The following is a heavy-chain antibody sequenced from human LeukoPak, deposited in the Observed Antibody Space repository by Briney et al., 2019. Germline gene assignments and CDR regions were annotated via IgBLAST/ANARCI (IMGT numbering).Heavy chain of an antibody. J-gene: IGHJ4*02. CDR1: GFTFSSYA. V-gene: IGHV3-30-3*01. D-gene: IGHD3-10*01. CDR2: ISYDGSNK. CDR3: ARDLFGEADY. Sequence: GGSLRLSCAASGFTFSSYAMYWVRQAPGKGLEWVAVISYDGSNKYYADSVKGRFTISRDNSKNTLYLQMNSLRAEDTAVYYCARDLFGEADYWGQGTLVTVSS.